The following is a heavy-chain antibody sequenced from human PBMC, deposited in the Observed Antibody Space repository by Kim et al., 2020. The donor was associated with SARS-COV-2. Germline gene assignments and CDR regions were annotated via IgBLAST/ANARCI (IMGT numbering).Heavy chain of an antibody. J-gene: IGHJ4*02. CDR3: ARRQVDIVAPDTFDY. D-gene: IGHD5-12*01. CDR2: IYYSGST. Sequence: SETLSLTCTVSGGSISSGGYYWSWIRQHPGKGLEWIGYIYYSGSTYYNPSLKSRVTISVDTSKNQFSLKLSSVTAADTAVYYCARRQVDIVAPDTFDYWGQGTLVTVSS. CDR1: GGSISSGGYY. V-gene: IGHV4-31*03.